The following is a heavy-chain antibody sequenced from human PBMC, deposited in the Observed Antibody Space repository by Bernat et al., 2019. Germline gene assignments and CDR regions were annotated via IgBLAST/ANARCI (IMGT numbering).Heavy chain of an antibody. D-gene: IGHD1-1*01. CDR2: IYYSGST. V-gene: IGHV4-59*01. Sequence: QVQLQESGPGLVKPSETLSLTCTVSGGSISSYYWSWIRQPPGKGLEWIGYIYYSGSTNYNPSLKSRVTISVDTSKNQFSLKLSSVTAADTAVYYCAREADRTGTADAFDIWGQGTMVTVSS. CDR1: GGSISSYY. CDR3: AREADRTGTADAFDI. J-gene: IGHJ3*02.